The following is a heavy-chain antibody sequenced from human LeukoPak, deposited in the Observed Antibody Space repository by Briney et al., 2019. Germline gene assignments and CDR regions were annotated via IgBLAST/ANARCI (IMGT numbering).Heavy chain of an antibody. CDR2: ISSSGSTI. Sequence: GGSLRLSCAASGFTFSDYYMSWIRQAPGKGLEWVSYISSSGSTIYYADSVKGRFTISRDNAKNSLYLQMNSLRAEDTAVYYCARDGQMAYCSSTSCYTYYYYYMDVWGKGTTVTVSS. V-gene: IGHV3-11*04. D-gene: IGHD2-2*02. CDR3: ARDGQMAYCSSTSCYTYYYYYMDV. CDR1: GFTFSDYY. J-gene: IGHJ6*03.